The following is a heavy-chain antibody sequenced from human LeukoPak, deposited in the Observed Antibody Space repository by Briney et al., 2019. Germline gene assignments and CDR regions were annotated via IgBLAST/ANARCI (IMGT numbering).Heavy chain of an antibody. D-gene: IGHD5-12*01. CDR1: GFIFSDSY. CDR3: AIFPWTYGSGYDFLDY. J-gene: IGHJ4*02. CDR2: ISSSGDTI. V-gene: IGHV3-11*01. Sequence: PGGSLRLSCAASGFIFSDSYMSWIRQAPGKGLEWISYISSSGDTIYYADSVRGRFAISRDNAKNSLYLQMNSLSAEDTAVYYCAIFPWTYGSGYDFLDYWGQGTLVTVSS.